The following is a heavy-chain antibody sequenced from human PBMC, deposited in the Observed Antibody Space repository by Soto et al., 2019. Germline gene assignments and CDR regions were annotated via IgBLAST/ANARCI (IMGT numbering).Heavy chain of an antibody. V-gene: IGHV3-74*01. CDR3: ARDRLGCSSTSCYSDAFDI. CDR2: INSDGSST. Sequence: GGSLRLSCAASGFTFSSYWMHWVRQAPGKGLVWVSRINSDGSSTSYADSVKGRFTISRDNAKNTLYLQMNSLRAEDTAVYYCARDRLGCSSTSCYSDAFDIWGQGTMVTVSS. J-gene: IGHJ3*02. D-gene: IGHD2-2*01. CDR1: GFTFSSYW.